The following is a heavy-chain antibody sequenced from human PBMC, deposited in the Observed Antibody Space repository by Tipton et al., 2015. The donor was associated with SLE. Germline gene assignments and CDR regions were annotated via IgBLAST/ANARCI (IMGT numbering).Heavy chain of an antibody. CDR3: ARLSDYYGSGSYYNEDY. J-gene: IGHJ4*02. CDR2: IYSGGST. Sequence: SLRLSCAASGFTVSSNYMSWVRQAPGKGLEWGSVIYSGGSTYYADSVKGRFTISRDNSKNTLYLQMNSLRAEDTAVYYCARLSDYYGSGSYYNEDYWGQGTLVTVSS. V-gene: IGHV3-53*05. CDR1: GFTVSSNY. D-gene: IGHD3-10*01.